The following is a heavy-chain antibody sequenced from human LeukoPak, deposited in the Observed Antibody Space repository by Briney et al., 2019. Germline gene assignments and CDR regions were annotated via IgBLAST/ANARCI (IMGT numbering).Heavy chain of an antibody. CDR3: ARDGGSTSCYFDY. V-gene: IGHV1-2*02. Sequence: VASVKVSFKASGYTFTGYYMHWVRQAPGQGLEWMGWINPNSGGTNYAQKFQGRVTMTRDTSISTAYMELSRLRSDDTAVYYCARDGGSTSCYFDYWGQGTLVTVSS. CDR1: GYTFTGYY. CDR2: INPNSGGT. J-gene: IGHJ4*02. D-gene: IGHD2-2*01.